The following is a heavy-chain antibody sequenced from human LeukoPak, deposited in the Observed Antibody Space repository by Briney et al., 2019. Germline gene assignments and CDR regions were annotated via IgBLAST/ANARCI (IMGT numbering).Heavy chain of an antibody. CDR2: ISYDGTKK. J-gene: IGHJ4*02. Sequence: GRSLRLSCAASGFTFSDYAIHWVRQAPGKGLEWVAVISYDGTKKYYADSVKGRFTISRDNSKNTLYLQMNSLRAEDTAVYYCAKGRGYTGYDWGQGTLVTVSS. V-gene: IGHV3-30*04. CDR1: GFTFSDYA. D-gene: IGHD5-12*01. CDR3: AKGRGYTGYD.